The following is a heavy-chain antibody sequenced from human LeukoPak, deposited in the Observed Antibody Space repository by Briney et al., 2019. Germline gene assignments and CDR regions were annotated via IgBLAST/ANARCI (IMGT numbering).Heavy chain of an antibody. CDR1: GFTFSSYW. CDR2: INGDGSST. D-gene: IGHD3-10*01. CDR3: ARARPGYYGSGGGLDY. Sequence: PGGSLRLSCAASGFTFSSYWMHWVRQAPGKGLVWVSRINGDGSSTSYADSVKGRFTISRDNAKNTLYLQMNSLRAEDTAVYYCARARPGYYGSGGGLDYWGQGTLVTVSS. V-gene: IGHV3-74*01. J-gene: IGHJ4*02.